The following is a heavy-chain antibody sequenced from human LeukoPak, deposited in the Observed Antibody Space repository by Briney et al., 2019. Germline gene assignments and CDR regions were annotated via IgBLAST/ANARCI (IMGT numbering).Heavy chain of an antibody. J-gene: IGHJ4*02. D-gene: IGHD3-10*01. V-gene: IGHV4-34*01. Sequence: PSETLSLTCAVYGGSFSGYYWSWIRQPPGKGLEWIGEINNSGSTNYNPSLKSRVTISVDTSKNQFSLKLSSVTAADTAVYYCARVEHYYGSGKYGFDYWGQGTLVTVSS. CDR3: ARVEHYYGSGKYGFDY. CDR1: GGSFSGYY. CDR2: INNSGST.